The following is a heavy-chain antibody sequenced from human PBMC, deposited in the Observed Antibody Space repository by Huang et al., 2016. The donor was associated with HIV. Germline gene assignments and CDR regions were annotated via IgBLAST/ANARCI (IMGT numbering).Heavy chain of an antibody. CDR1: GASISSGTYY. V-gene: IGHV4-61*02. Sequence: QVQLQESGPGLVQPSQTLSLTCAVSGASISSGTYYWSWIRQPAGKGLEGIGHMLTSGSTYYNASLKSRVTISVDTSKNQLSLRLNSVTAADTAIYYCARDRGSRYGQNAFDLWGQGTLVTVSP. J-gene: IGHJ3*01. CDR2: MLTSGST. CDR3: ARDRGSRYGQNAFDL. D-gene: IGHD3-16*01.